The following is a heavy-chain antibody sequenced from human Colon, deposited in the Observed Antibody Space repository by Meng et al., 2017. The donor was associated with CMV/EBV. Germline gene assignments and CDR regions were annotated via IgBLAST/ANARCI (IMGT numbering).Heavy chain of an antibody. CDR3: ARGAKLVGGGLYFDY. J-gene: IGHJ4*02. CDR1: GFIFNTYW. D-gene: IGHD1-26*01. V-gene: IGHV3-7*01. CDR2: IHQDGSER. Sequence: GESLKISCAASGFIFNTYWMSWVRQAPGKGLEWVANIHQDGSERYYVDSVKGRFIVSRDNAKISVYLQMDSLRAEDTAVYYCARGAKLVGGGLYFDYWGLGTLVTVSS.